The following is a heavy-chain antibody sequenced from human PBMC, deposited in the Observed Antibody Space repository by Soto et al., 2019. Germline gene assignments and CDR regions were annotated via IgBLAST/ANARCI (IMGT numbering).Heavy chain of an antibody. CDR1: GGTFSSYA. Sequence: ASVKVSCKASGGTFSSYAISWVRQAPGQGLEWMGGIIPIFGTANYAQKFQGRVTITADESTSTAYMELSSLRSEDTAVYYCARVAYYDSSGDYGEYYYYYGMDVWGQGTTVTVSS. CDR2: IIPIFGTA. V-gene: IGHV1-69*13. D-gene: IGHD3-22*01. J-gene: IGHJ6*02. CDR3: ARVAYYDSSGDYGEYYYYYGMDV.